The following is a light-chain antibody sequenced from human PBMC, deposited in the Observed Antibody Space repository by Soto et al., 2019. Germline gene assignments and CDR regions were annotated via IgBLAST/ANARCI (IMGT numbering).Light chain of an antibody. CDR3: QQSYSTLWT. Sequence: DIQMTQSPSSLSASVGDRVTITCRASQSITIYLNWYQRKPGEAPNLLTFGASTLRSGVPSRLSGSGSGTDFTLTISSLQPEDFATYYCQQSYSTLWTFGQGTKVEIK. V-gene: IGKV1-39*01. CDR2: GAS. J-gene: IGKJ1*01. CDR1: QSITIY.